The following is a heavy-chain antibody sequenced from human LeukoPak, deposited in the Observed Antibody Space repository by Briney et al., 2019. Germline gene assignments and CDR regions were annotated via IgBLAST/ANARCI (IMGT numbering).Heavy chain of an antibody. CDR1: GFTFSSYG. D-gene: IGHD2-2*03. CDR3: AKDGGYCSSTSCQNYYYYYMDV. V-gene: IGHV3-30*02. CDR2: IRYDGSNK. J-gene: IGHJ6*03. Sequence: GGSLRLSCAASGFTFSSYGMHWVRQAPGKGLEWVAFIRYDGSNKYYADSVKGRFTISRDNSKNTLCLQMNSLRAEDTAVYYCAKDGGYCSSTSCQNYYYYYMDVWGKGTTVTVSS.